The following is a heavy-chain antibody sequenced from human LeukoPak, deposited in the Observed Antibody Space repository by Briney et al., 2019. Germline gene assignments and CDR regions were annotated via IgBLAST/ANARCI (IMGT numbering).Heavy chain of an antibody. CDR1: GFTFSSYG. J-gene: IGHJ4*02. V-gene: IGHV3-30*03. Sequence: GRSLRLSCAASGFTFSSYGMHWVRQAPGKGLEWVAVISYDGSNKYYADSVKGRFTISRDNSKNTLYLQMNSLRAEDTAVYYCARGFSGFDYWGQGTLVTVSS. D-gene: IGHD3-3*01. CDR3: ARGFSGFDY. CDR2: ISYDGSNK.